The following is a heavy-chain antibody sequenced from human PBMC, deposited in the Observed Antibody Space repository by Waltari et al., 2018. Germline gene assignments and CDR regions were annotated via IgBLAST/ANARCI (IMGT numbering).Heavy chain of an antibody. J-gene: IGHJ3*01. D-gene: IGHD2-21*01. CDR2: IKRKIDGETK. CDR1: GCTSKNAW. CDR3: TTASEGPAIVGDAFDF. V-gene: IGHV3-15*01. Sequence: EVQFVESGGGLVPSGESLGLCCSASGCTSKNAWISRGRQVPGGGLEGVGRIKRKIDGETKEYPAPVRGRFTIFRDDSQSMTYLQMNKLRTEDTGLYYCTTASEGPAIVGDAFDFWGHGTMVTVSS.